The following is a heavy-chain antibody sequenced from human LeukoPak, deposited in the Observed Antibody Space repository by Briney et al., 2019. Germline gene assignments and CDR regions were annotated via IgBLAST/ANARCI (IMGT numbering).Heavy chain of an antibody. J-gene: IGHJ4*02. CDR3: ARDSGQTTDYSNYYFDY. D-gene: IGHD4-11*01. CDR2: IYTSGST. V-gene: IGHV4-61*02. CDR1: GGSISSGSYY. Sequence: SETLSLTCTVSGGSISSGSYYWSWIRQPAGKGLEWIGRIYTSGSTNYNPSLKSRVTISVDTSKNQFSLKLSSVTAADSAVYYCARDSGQTTDYSNYYFDYWGQGTLVTVSS.